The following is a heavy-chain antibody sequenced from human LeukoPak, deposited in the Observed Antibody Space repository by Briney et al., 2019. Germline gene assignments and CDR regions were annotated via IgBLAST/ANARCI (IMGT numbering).Heavy chain of an antibody. CDR2: IYHSGST. Sequence: SETLSLTCTVSGYSISSGYYWGWIRQPPGKGLEWIGSIYHSGSTYYNPSLKSRVTISVDTSKNQFSLKLSSATAADTAVYYCARWSSGSYDGFDYWGQGTLVTVSS. CDR1: GYSISSGYY. CDR3: ARWSSGSYDGFDY. V-gene: IGHV4-38-2*02. J-gene: IGHJ4*02. D-gene: IGHD3-10*01.